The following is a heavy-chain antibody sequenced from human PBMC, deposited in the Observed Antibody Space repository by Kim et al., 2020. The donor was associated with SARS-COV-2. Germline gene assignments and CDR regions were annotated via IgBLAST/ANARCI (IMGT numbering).Heavy chain of an antibody. Sequence: GGSLRLSCAASGFTFSDYYMSWIRQAPGKGLEWVSYISSSGSTIYYADSVKGRFTISRDNAKNSLYLQMNSLRVEDTAVYYCARELSSGCPFDPWGQGTLVTVSS. CDR3: ARELSSGCPFDP. J-gene: IGHJ5*02. CDR1: GFTFSDYY. V-gene: IGHV3-11*04. CDR2: ISSSGSTI. D-gene: IGHD6-19*01.